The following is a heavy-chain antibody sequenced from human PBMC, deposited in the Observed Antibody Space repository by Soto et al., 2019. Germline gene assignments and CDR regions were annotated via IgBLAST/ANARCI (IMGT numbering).Heavy chain of an antibody. V-gene: IGHV3-30*18. Sequence: GGSLRLSCAASGFTFSSYGMHWVRQAPGKGLEWVAVISYDGSNKYYADSVKGRFTISRDNSKNTLYLQMNSLRAEDTAVYYCAKERTVAGKHHDYWGQGTLVTVSS. D-gene: IGHD4-17*01. J-gene: IGHJ4*02. CDR3: AKERTVAGKHHDY. CDR1: GFTFSSYG. CDR2: ISYDGSNK.